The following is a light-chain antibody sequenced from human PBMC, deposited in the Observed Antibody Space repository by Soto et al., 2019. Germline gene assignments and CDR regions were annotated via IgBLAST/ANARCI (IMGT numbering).Light chain of an antibody. Sequence: DIQMTQSPASLSASVGDRVTITCRASHSITNYLNWHQLKPGKAPNLLIYAASSLQSGVPSRFSGSGSGTNFTLTISSLQPEDFATYYCQQSYGPPYTFGQGTKVEFK. CDR3: QQSYGPPYT. V-gene: IGKV1-39*01. CDR1: HSITNY. CDR2: AAS. J-gene: IGKJ2*01.